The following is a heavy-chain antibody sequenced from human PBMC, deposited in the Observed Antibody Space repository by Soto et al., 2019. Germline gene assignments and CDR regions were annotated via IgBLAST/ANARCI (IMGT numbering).Heavy chain of an antibody. J-gene: IGHJ6*02. Sequence: SETLSLTCAVYGGSFSGYYWSWVRQPPGKGLEWIGEIYHSGSTNYNPSLKSRVTISVDKSKNQFSLKLSSVTAADTAVYYCARGLTGSTGYYGMDVWGQGTTVTVSS. CDR1: GGSFSGYY. D-gene: IGHD1-20*01. CDR2: IYHSGST. CDR3: ARGLTGSTGYYGMDV. V-gene: IGHV4-34*01.